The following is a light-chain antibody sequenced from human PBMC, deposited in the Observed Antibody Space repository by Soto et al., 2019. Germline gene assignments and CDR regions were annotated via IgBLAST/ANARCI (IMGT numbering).Light chain of an antibody. V-gene: IGLV2-11*01. CDR1: SSDVGDYNY. CDR3: CSYAGSYTFV. J-gene: IGLJ1*01. Sequence: QSVLTQPRSVSGSPGQSVTISCTGTSSDVGDYNYVSWYQQYPGKAPKLMIYDVNKRPSGVPDRFFGSKSGNTASLTISGLQAEDEADYYCCSYAGSYTFVFGTGTKLTVL. CDR2: DVN.